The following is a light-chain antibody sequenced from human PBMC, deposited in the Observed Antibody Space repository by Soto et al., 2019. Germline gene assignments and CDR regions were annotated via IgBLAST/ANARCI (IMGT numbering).Light chain of an antibody. V-gene: IGLV2-8*01. CDR3: SSYAGSARIL. Sequence: QSVLTQPPSASGSPGQSVTISCTGTCSDVGGYNYVSWYQQHPDKAPTLIIYEVSKRPSGVPDRFSGSKSGNTASLTVSGLQADDEADYYCSSYAGSARILFGGGTQLTVL. J-gene: IGLJ2*01. CDR1: CSDVGGYNY. CDR2: EVS.